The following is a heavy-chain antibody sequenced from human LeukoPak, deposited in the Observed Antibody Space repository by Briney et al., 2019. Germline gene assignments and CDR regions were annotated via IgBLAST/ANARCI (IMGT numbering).Heavy chain of an antibody. D-gene: IGHD6-13*01. J-gene: IGHJ3*02. V-gene: IGHV3-30*18. CDR2: ISYDGSNK. Sequence: GGSLRLSCAASGFTFSSYGMHWVRQAPGKGLEWVAVISYDGSNKYYADSVKGRFTISRGNSKNTLYLQMNSLRAEDTAVYYCAKDQAGNDAFDIWGQGTMVTVSS. CDR3: AKDQAGNDAFDI. CDR1: GFTFSSYG.